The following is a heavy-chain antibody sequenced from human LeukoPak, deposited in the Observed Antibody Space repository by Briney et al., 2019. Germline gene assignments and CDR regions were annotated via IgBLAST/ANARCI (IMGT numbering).Heavy chain of an antibody. V-gene: IGHV3-23*01. CDR3: AKDSPLAAVYYFDY. J-gene: IGHJ4*02. CDR2: ISGSGGST. CDR1: GFTFSDYF. Sequence: GGSLRLSCAASGFTFSDYFMSWIRQAPGKGLEWVSAISGSGGSTYYADSVKGRFTISRDNSKNTLYLQMNSLRAEDTAVYYCAKDSPLAAVYYFDYWGQGTLVTVSS. D-gene: IGHD6-13*01.